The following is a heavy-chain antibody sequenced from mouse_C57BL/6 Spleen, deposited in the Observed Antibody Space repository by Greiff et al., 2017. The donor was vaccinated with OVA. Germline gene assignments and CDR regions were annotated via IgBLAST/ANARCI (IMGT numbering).Heavy chain of an antibody. CDR1: GFSFNTYA. V-gene: IGHV10-1*01. J-gene: IGHJ3*01. Sequence: EVKLVESGGGLVQPKGSLKLSCAASGFSFNTYAMNWVRQAPGKGLEWVARIRSKSNNYATYYADSVKDRFTISRDDSESMLYLQMNILQTEDTALYYCVRPPYVGAWFAYWGQGTLVTVSA. CDR3: VRPPYVGAWFAY. D-gene: IGHD2-12*01. CDR2: IRSKSNNYAT.